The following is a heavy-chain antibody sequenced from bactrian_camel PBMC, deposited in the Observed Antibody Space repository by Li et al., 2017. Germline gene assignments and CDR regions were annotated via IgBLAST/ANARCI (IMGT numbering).Heavy chain of an antibody. V-gene: IGHV3S9*01. D-gene: IGHD4*01. CDR1: GYSVSSHR. CDR3: ATGAFRY. Sequence: HVQLVESGGGSVQSGGSLRLSCVASGYSVSSHRMGWFRQLPGTTRDGDREWIAIIDREGDINYKESVKGRFTISQDDAENTLYLQMNNLKPEDTAMYYCATGAFRYWGQGTQVTVS. J-gene: IGHJ4*01. CDR2: IDREGDI.